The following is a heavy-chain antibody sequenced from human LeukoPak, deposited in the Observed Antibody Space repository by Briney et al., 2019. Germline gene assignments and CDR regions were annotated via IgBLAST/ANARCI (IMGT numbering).Heavy chain of an antibody. Sequence: PSETLSLTCLVSGDSISSSNYWGWIRQPPGKGLEWIGSIYHTGITYYNPSLKSRVTLSVDTSKNQFSLRMNSVTAADTAFYYCATDNGPWGYDALDVWGRGTVVTVSS. J-gene: IGHJ3*01. CDR3: ATDNGPWGYDALDV. D-gene: IGHD3-16*01. CDR2: IYHTGIT. V-gene: IGHV4-38-2*01. CDR1: GDSISSSNY.